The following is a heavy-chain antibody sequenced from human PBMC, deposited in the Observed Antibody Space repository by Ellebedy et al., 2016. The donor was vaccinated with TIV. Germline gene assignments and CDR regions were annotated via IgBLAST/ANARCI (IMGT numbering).Heavy chain of an antibody. CDR2: ITTDGSRT. V-gene: IGHV3-74*01. Sequence: GESLKISCAASGFTFGNYWMHWVRQAPGKGLMWVSRITTDGSRTDYADSVKGRFTISRDNAKNTLYLQMDSLRADDTAVYYCAKSRGDINHDYGMDVWGQGTLVTVSS. D-gene: IGHD5-12*01. J-gene: IGHJ6*02. CDR3: AKSRGDINHDYGMDV. CDR1: GFTFGNYW.